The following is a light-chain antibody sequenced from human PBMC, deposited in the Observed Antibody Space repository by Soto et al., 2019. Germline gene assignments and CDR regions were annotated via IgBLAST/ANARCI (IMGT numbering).Light chain of an antibody. Sequence: EIVMTQSPATLSVSPGEGATLSCRASQSVSGNLAWYQHKPGQAPRLLIHGASTRATSIPARFSGSGSGTEFTLTISSLQSEDFAVYYCHQYNIRPWTFGHGTKVEI. V-gene: IGKV3-15*01. CDR3: HQYNIRPWT. CDR1: QSVSGN. J-gene: IGKJ1*01. CDR2: GAS.